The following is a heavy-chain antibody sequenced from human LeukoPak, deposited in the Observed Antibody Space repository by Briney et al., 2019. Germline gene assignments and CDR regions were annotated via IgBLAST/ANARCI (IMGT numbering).Heavy chain of an antibody. CDR1: SFSSYV. CDR2: IYYSGST. V-gene: IGHV4-31*02. J-gene: IGHJ4*02. D-gene: IGHD3-10*01. Sequence: SFSSYVMSWIRQHPGKGLEWIGYIYYSGSTYYNPSLKSRVTISVDTSKNQFSLKLSSVTAADMAVYYCARAGDSWYFDYWGQGTLVTVSS. CDR3: ARAGDSWYFDY.